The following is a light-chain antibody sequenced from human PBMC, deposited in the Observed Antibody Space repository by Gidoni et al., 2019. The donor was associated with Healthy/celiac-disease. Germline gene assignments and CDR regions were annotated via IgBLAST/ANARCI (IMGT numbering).Light chain of an antibody. CDR2: GAS. Sequence: EIVMTQSPATLSVSPGERATLSCRASQSVSSNLAWYQQKPGQAPRLLIYGASTRATGIPARFSGSGSGTEFTLTISSLQYEDFAVYYCQQYNNWPPGYTFXQXTKLEIK. CDR3: QQYNNWPPGYT. J-gene: IGKJ2*01. V-gene: IGKV3-15*01. CDR1: QSVSSN.